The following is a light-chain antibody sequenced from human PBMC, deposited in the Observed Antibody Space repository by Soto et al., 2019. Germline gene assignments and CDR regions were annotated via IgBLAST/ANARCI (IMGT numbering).Light chain of an antibody. Sequence: IVMSQSALYRPLTPGEPTSISSRCSHSLLYSNGYNYSDWHLQKPGRSPXVLIYLGSNRASGVPDRLSGSGSGTDFTPKIGRVDAEFVGFDYCMHAIQLRTFDQGTKGDIK. CDR1: HSLLYSNGYNY. V-gene: IGKV2-28*01. CDR2: LGS. CDR3: MHAIQLRT. J-gene: IGKJ1*01.